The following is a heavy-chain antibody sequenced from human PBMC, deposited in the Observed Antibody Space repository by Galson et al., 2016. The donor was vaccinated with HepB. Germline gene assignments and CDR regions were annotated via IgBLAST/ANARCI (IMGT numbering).Heavy chain of an antibody. D-gene: IGHD6-6*01. CDR1: GYNFPTYW. CDR3: ARGPRGSSSGYFYFYGVNV. J-gene: IGHJ6*02. Sequence: QSGAEVKKPGESLKISCEGSGYNFPTYWIAWVRQMPGKGLEWMGIFYPAESDARYNPSFQGQVTMSADTSISTAYLEWNTLQASDTAVYYCARGPRGSSSGYFYFYGVNVWAKGPRSPSP. CDR2: FYPAESDA. V-gene: IGHV5-51*01.